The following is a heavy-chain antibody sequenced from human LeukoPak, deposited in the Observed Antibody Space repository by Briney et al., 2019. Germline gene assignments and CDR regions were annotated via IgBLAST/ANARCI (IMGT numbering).Heavy chain of an antibody. Sequence: TGGSLRLSCAASGFTFSSYWMHLVRQAPGKGLVWVSRINSDGSSTSYADSVKGRFTISRDNAKNTLYLQMNSLRAEDTAVYYCARVTSSGFYDAFDIWGQGTMVTVSS. CDR1: GFTFSSYW. J-gene: IGHJ3*02. D-gene: IGHD6-19*01. CDR2: INSDGSST. V-gene: IGHV3-74*01. CDR3: ARVTSSGFYDAFDI.